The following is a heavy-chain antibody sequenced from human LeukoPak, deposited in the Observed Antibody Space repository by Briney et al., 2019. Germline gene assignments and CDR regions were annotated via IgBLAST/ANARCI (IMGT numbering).Heavy chain of an antibody. D-gene: IGHD4-17*01. J-gene: IGHJ4*02. CDR3: AKDGSTVTLHADY. CDR1: GLTFSSFG. CDR2: LSNDGSKS. V-gene: IGHV3-30*18. Sequence: GDSVTLLYTACGLTFSSFGMHWLGPSPARGLTGVEGLSNDGSKSYYADTVRGRVTMSRDNSKNTLYLQMNSLRAEDTAVYYCAKDGSTVTLHADYWGQGTLVTVSS.